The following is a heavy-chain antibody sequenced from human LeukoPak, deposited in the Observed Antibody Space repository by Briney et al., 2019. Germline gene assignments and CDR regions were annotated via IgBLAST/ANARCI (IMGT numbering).Heavy chain of an antibody. V-gene: IGHV1-18*01. J-gene: IGHJ5*02. CDR1: GYTFTSYG. CDR3: ARELKLGYCSGGSCYSDWFDP. D-gene: IGHD2-15*01. CDR2: ISAYNGNT. Sequence: AASVKVSCKASGYTFTSYGISWVRQAPGQGLEWMGWISAYNGNTNYAQKLQGRVTMTTDTSTSTAYMELRSLRSDDTALYYCARELKLGYCSGGSCYSDWFDPWGQGTLVTVPS.